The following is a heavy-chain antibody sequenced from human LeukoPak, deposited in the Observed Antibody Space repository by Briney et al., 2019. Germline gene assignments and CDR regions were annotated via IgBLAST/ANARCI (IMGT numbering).Heavy chain of an antibody. D-gene: IGHD2/OR15-2a*01. V-gene: IGHV1-18*04. J-gene: IGHJ6*03. Sequence: ASVKVSCKASGYTFSNYNIHWLRQAPGQGLEWMGGIIPIFGTANYAQKLQGRVTMTTDTSTSTAYMELRSLRSDDTAVYYCARSMGSTFDYYYYYYMDVWGKGTTVTISS. CDR3: ARSMGSTFDYYYYYYMDV. CDR1: GYTFSNYN. CDR2: IIPIFGTA.